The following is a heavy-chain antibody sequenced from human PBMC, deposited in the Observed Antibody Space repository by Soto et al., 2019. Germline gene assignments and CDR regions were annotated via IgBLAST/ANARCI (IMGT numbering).Heavy chain of an antibody. Sequence: GGSLRLSCAASGLTFDNYAMNWVRQAPGKGLEWVGRSRDKPQGYSTAYAASVKGRFTTSRDESKNSAYLQMNSLKTEDTAVYYCVRATYFSDSSGYTRCLDYWGQGTLVTVSS. CDR2: SRDKPQGYST. J-gene: IGHJ4*02. CDR1: GLTFDNYA. CDR3: VRATYFSDSSGYTRCLDY. V-gene: IGHV3-72*01. D-gene: IGHD3-22*01.